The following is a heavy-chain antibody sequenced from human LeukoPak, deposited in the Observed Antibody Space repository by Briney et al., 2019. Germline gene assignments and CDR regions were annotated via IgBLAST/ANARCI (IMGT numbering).Heavy chain of an antibody. Sequence: PGGSLTLSCAASGFTFSSYGMSWVRQAPGKGLEWVSGVSGSGGSTYYADSVKGRFTISRDNSKNTLYLQMNSLRAEDTAVYYCARDLYLSYWGQGTLVTVSS. CDR2: VSGSGGST. CDR3: ARDLYLSY. CDR1: GFTFSSYG. V-gene: IGHV3-23*01. D-gene: IGHD2-8*01. J-gene: IGHJ4*02.